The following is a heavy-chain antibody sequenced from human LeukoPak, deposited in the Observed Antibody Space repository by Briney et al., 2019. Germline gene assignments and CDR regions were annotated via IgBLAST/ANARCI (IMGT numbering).Heavy chain of an antibody. CDR2: IKQDGSEK. J-gene: IGHJ4*02. V-gene: IGHV3-7*05. CDR1: GFTFSSYW. D-gene: IGHD6-19*01. CDR3: VRDGRSGWHFDY. Sequence: GGSLRLSCAASGFTFSSYWMSWVRRAPGKGLEWVANIKQDGSEKYFVDSVKGRFTISRDNARNSVHLQMNSLRVEDTAVYYCVRDGRSGWHFDYWGQGTLVTVSS.